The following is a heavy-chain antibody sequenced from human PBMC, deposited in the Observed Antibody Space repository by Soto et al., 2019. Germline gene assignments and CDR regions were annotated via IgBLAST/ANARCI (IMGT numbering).Heavy chain of an antibody. Sequence: SVKVSCKASGFTFTSSAVQWVRQARGQRLEWIGWIVVGSGNTNYAQKFQERVTITRDMSTSTAYMELGSLRSEDTAVYYCAADNCSGGSCYSGGVYWGQGTLVTVSS. D-gene: IGHD2-15*01. V-gene: IGHV1-58*01. CDR1: GFTFTSSA. CDR2: IVVGSGNT. J-gene: IGHJ4*02. CDR3: AADNCSGGSCYSGGVY.